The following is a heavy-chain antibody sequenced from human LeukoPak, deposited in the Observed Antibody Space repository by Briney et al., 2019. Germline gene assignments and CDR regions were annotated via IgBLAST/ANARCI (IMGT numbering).Heavy chain of an antibody. CDR3: AKRGIVIRAVIIIRFHKEAYYFDC. Sequence: GGSLRLSCVVSGITLSNYGMSWVRQAPGKGLEWVSGISERGGSTNYADSVKGRFIISRDTSKNTVYLQMNSLRVEDTAVYFCAKRGIVIRAVIIIRFHKEAYYFDCWGQGILVTVSS. J-gene: IGHJ4*02. V-gene: IGHV3-23*01. CDR1: GITLSNYG. D-gene: IGHD3-10*01. CDR2: ISERGGST.